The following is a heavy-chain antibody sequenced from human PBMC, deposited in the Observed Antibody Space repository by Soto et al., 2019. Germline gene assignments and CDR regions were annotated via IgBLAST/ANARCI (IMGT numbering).Heavy chain of an antibody. CDR1: GGSISSYY. J-gene: IGHJ4*02. Sequence: SETLSLTCTVSGGSISSYYWSWIRQPPGKGLEWIGYIYYSGSTNYNPSLKSRVTISVDTSKNQFSLKLSSVTAADTAVYYCARDHGYGSLGRTSDYWGQGTLVTVSS. V-gene: IGHV4-59*01. D-gene: IGHD5-12*01. CDR3: ARDHGYGSLGRTSDY. CDR2: IYYSGST.